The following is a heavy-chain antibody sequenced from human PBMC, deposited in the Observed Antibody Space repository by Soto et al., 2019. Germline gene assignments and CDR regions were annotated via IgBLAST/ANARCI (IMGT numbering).Heavy chain of an antibody. CDR1: GYTFTSYG. J-gene: IGHJ4*02. Sequence: GASVKVSCKASGYTFTSYGISWVRQAPGQGLEWMGWISAYNGNTDYAQKLQGRVTMTTDTSTSTAYMELRSLRSDDTAVYYCARGRGTMVRGDFDYWGQGALVTVSS. D-gene: IGHD3-10*01. CDR3: ARGRGTMVRGDFDY. V-gene: IGHV1-18*01. CDR2: ISAYNGNT.